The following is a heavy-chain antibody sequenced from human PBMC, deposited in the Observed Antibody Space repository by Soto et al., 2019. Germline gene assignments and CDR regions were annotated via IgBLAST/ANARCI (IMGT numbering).Heavy chain of an antibody. CDR2: IYTSGST. V-gene: IGHV4-4*07. D-gene: IGHD6-13*01. J-gene: IGHJ4*02. Sequence: LSLTCTVSGGSISSYYWSWIRQPAGKGLEWIGRIYTSGSTNYNPSLKSRVTMSVDTSKNQFSLKLSSVTAADTAVYYCAGEAYSRDYFDYWGQGTLVTVSS. CDR3: AGEAYSRDYFDY. CDR1: GGSISSYY.